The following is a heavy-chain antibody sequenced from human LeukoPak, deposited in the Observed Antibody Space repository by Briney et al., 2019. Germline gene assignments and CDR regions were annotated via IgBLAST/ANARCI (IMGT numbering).Heavy chain of an antibody. Sequence: SETLSLTCAVYGGSFSAYYWSWIRQPPGKGLEWIGEIIHNGRTNNNPSLKSRVTISVDRSKNQFSLKLSSVTAADTAVYYCASASYYYGSGPDYWGQGTLVTVSS. D-gene: IGHD3-10*01. J-gene: IGHJ4*02. V-gene: IGHV4-34*12. CDR2: IIHNGRT. CDR3: ASASYYYGSGPDY. CDR1: GGSFSAYY.